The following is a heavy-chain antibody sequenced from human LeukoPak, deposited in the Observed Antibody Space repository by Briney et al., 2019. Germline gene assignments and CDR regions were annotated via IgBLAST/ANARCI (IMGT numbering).Heavy chain of an antibody. CDR2: IIPIFGTA. V-gene: IGHV1-69*06. D-gene: IGHD3-22*01. CDR3: ARFDYYDSGSYAFDI. J-gene: IGHJ3*02. CDR1: GGTFSSYA. Sequence: ASVKVSCKASGGTFSSYAISWVRQAPGQGLEWMGGIIPIFGTANYAQKFQGRVTITADKSTSTAYMELSSLISEDTAVYYCARFDYYDSGSYAFDIWGQGTMVTVSS.